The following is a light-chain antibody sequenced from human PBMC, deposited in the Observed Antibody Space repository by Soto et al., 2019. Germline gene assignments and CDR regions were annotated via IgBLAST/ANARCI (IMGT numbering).Light chain of an antibody. J-gene: IGLJ1*01. Sequence: QSVLTQPPSASGTPGLRVTISCSGSSSNIGINYVNWYQQVPGAAPDLLIHTNNQRPSGVPDRFSASKSGASASLAISGLQSEDEADYYCAAWDDSLKGFVFGTGTKLTVL. CDR3: AAWDDSLKGFV. V-gene: IGLV1-44*01. CDR2: TNN. CDR1: SSNIGINY.